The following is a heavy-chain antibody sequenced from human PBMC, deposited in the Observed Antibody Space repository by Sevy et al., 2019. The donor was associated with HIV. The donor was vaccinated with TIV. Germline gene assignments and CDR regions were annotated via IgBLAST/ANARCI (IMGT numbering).Heavy chain of an antibody. CDR3: ASGSGSYELRATNDAFDI. J-gene: IGHJ3*02. CDR1: GFTFSDYY. CDR2: ISSSGSTI. Sequence: GGSLRLSCAASGFTFSDYYMSWIRQAPGKGLEWVSYISSSGSTIYYADSVKGRFTISRDNAKNSLYLQMNSLRAEDTAVYYCASGSGSYELRATNDAFDIWGQGTMVTVSS. D-gene: IGHD1-26*01. V-gene: IGHV3-11*01.